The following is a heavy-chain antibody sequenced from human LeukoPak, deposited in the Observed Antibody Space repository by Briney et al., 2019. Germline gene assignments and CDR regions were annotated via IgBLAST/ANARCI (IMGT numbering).Heavy chain of an antibody. V-gene: IGHV3-7*01. J-gene: IGHJ4*02. D-gene: IGHD6-19*01. CDR1: GFTFSSYW. Sequence: GSLRLSCAASGFTFSSYWMSWVRQAPGKGLEWVANIKQDGSEKYYVDSVKGRFTISRDNAKNSLYLQMNSLRAEDTAVYYCARAKGSGWSDYFDYWGQGTLVTVSS. CDR3: ARAKGSGWSDYFDY. CDR2: IKQDGSEK.